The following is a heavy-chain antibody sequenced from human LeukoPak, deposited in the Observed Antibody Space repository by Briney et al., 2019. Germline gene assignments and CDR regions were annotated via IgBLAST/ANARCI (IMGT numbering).Heavy chain of an antibody. CDR1: GGSISSSNW. CDR3: ARLRDGNNYSPYDY. D-gene: IGHD5-24*01. V-gene: IGHV4-4*02. Sequence: SETLSLTCAVSGGSISSSNWWSWVRQPPGKGLEWIGEIYHSGSTNYNPSLKSRVTISVDTSKNQFSLKVSSVTAADTAVYYCARLRDGNNYSPYDYWGQGTLVTVSS. J-gene: IGHJ4*02. CDR2: IYHSGST.